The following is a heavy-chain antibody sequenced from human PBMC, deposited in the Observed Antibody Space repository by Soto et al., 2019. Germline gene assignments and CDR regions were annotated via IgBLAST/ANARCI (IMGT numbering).Heavy chain of an antibody. V-gene: IGHV4-30-4*01. D-gene: IGHD3-10*01. CDR1: GGSISSGDYY. Sequence: QVQLQESGPGLVKPSQTLSLTCTVSGGSISSGDYYWSWIRQPPGKGLEWIGYIYYSGSTYYNPSLKSRVTISVDTSKNQFSLKLSSVTAADTAVYYCARDRHVLLWFGELESDDAFDIWGQGTMVTVSS. CDR3: ARDRHVLLWFGELESDDAFDI. J-gene: IGHJ3*02. CDR2: IYYSGST.